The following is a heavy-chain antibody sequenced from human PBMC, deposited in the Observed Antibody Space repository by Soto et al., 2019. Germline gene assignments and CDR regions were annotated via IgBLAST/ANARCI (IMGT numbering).Heavy chain of an antibody. CDR2: IIPILGIA. V-gene: IGHV1-69*02. CDR1: GGTFSSYT. CDR3: ARTSFLDYYDSSGHDY. Sequence: QVQLVQSGAEVKKPGSSVKVSCKASGGTFSSYTISWVRQAPGQGLEWMGRIIPILGIANYAQKFQGRVTNTADKSTSTAYMELSSLRSEDTAVYYCARTSFLDYYDSSGHDYWGQGTLVTVSS. J-gene: IGHJ4*02. D-gene: IGHD3-22*01.